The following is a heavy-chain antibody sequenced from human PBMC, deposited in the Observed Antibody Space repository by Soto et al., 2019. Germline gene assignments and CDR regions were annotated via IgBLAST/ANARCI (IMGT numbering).Heavy chain of an antibody. CDR2: IYYSGRS. CDR1: GGSISTSSYY. Sequence: SETLSLTCTVSGGSISTSSYYWGWIRQPPGKGLEWIGTIYYSGRSYHNPSLKSRVTISVDTSKNQFSLALTSVTAADTAVYFCASRVEGLYSGNDRYYFDYWGQGTLVTVSS. D-gene: IGHD5-12*01. J-gene: IGHJ4*02. V-gene: IGHV4-39*01. CDR3: ASRVEGLYSGNDRYYFDY.